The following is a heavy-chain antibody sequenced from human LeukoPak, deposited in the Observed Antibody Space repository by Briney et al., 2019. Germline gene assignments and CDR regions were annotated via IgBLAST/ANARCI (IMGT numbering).Heavy chain of an antibody. J-gene: IGHJ4*02. CDR2: ISSTSSTI. V-gene: IGHV3-48*02. CDR1: GFTFSYYS. CDR3: ARGRTDFDY. Sequence: GGALTLSCAASGFTFSYYSMNWVRQAPGKGLGWVSYISSTSSTIYYTDSVKGRFTISRDNAKNSLFLQMNSLRDEDTAMYYCARGRTDFDYWGQGTLVNVSS.